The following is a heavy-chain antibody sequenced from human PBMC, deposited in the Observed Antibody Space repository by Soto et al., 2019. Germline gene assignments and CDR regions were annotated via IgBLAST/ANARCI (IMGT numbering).Heavy chain of an antibody. CDR2: INPNSGGT. D-gene: IGHD2-15*01. CDR1: GYTFTGYY. CDR3: AINPVVVVAAFDY. J-gene: IGHJ4*02. Sequence: ASVKVSCKASGYTFTGYYMHWVRQAPGQGLEWMGWINPNSGGTNYAQKFQGRVTMTRDTSISTAYMELSRLRSDDTAVYYCAINPVVVVAAFDYWGQGTLVTVSS. V-gene: IGHV1-2*02.